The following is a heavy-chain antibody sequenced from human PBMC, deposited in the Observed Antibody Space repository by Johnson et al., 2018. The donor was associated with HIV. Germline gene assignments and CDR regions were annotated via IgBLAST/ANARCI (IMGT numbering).Heavy chain of an antibody. CDR3: ARTTYISPGAFDI. CDR1: GFTFSSYA. J-gene: IGHJ3*02. D-gene: IGHD6-19*01. V-gene: IGHV3-30-3*01. CDR2: ISYDGSNK. Sequence: QVQLVESGGGVVQPGRSLSLSCAASGFTFSSYAMHWVRQAPGKGLEWVAVISYDGSNKYYADSVKGRFTISRDNSKNTLYLQMNSLRAEDTAVYYCARTTYISPGAFDIWGQGTMVTVSS.